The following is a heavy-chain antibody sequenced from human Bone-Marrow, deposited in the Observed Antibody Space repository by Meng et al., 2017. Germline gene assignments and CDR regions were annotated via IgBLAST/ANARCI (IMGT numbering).Heavy chain of an antibody. Sequence: QGQLQESGPGLVKHSETLFLTCTFSGGSITNYYWTWFRQPPGKRLDWIGYFRHSGSAAYDHSLKSRVTISVDTSKSQFSLKLSSVTATDTAVYYCARRREVVSHRDWFDSWGQGTLVTVSS. V-gene: IGHV4-59*08. CDR3: ARRREVVSHRDWFDS. D-gene: IGHD5/OR15-5a*01. CDR2: FRHSGSA. CDR1: GGSITNYY. J-gene: IGHJ5*01.